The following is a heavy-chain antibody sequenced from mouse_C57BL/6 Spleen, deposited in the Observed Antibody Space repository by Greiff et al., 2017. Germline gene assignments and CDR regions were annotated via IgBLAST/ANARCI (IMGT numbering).Heavy chain of an antibody. CDR2: ISDGGSYT. J-gene: IGHJ4*01. CDR3: ARNAMGY. V-gene: IGHV5-4*01. CDR1: GFTFSSYA. Sequence: DVQLVESGGGLVTPGGSLKLSCAASGFTFSSYAMSWVRQTPEKRLEWVATISDGGSYTYYPDNVKGRFTISRDNAKNNLYLQMSHLKSEDTAMYYCARNAMGYWGQGTSVTVSS.